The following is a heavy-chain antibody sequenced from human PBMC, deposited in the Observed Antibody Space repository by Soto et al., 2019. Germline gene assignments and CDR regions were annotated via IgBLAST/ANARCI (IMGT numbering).Heavy chain of an antibody. D-gene: IGHD3-10*01. CDR3: ARDPYYYGSGAKGGFAP. J-gene: IGHJ5*02. CDR1: GGSLSSTHW. V-gene: IGHV4-4*02. CDR2: IYHTGSN. Sequence: QVQLQESGPGLVKPSGTLSLTCAVSGGSLSSTHWWSWVRQPPRKGLEWIGDIYHTGSNNYNPSLKSRVAISVDKSNNQSSLNLSSVTGADTAVYYCARDPYYYGSGAKGGFAPWGQGTLVIVSS.